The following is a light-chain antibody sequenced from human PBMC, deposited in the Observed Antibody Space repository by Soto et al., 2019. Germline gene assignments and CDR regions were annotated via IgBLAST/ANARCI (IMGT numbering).Light chain of an antibody. CDR3: QQYNNWPPWT. CDR1: QSVSSN. CDR2: GAS. Sequence: EIVMTQSPATLSVSPGERATLSCSASQSVSSNLAWYQQKPGQAPRLLIYGASTRATGIPARFSGSGSGTEFPLTISSLQSEDFAVYYCQQYNNWPPWTFGQGTKVEI. J-gene: IGKJ1*01. V-gene: IGKV3-15*01.